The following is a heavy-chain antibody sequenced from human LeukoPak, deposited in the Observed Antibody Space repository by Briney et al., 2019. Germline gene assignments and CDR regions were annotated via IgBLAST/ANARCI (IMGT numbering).Heavy chain of an antibody. J-gene: IGHJ4*02. D-gene: IGHD4-11*01. V-gene: IGHV5-10-1*01. CDR3: ARLDDYSYQFDY. Sequence: GESLRISCKASGYTFTNYRISWVRQMPGKGLEWMGRIDPSDSYTNYSPSFQGHVTISADKSISTAYLQWSSLKASDTAMYYCARLDDYSYQFDYWGQGTLVTVSS. CDR2: IDPSDSYT. CDR1: GYTFTNYR.